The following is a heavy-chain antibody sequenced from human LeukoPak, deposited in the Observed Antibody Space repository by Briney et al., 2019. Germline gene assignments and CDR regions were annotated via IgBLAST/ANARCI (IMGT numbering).Heavy chain of an antibody. J-gene: IGHJ6*02. Sequence: SETLSLTCTVSGASINNYYWSWIRQPPGKGLEWIGYVYYNGSTNYNPSLKSRVTISVGTSKTQFSLKLSSVTAADTAMYYCARHDYYYYGMDVWGQGTTVTVSS. CDR2: VYYNGST. V-gene: IGHV4-59*08. CDR1: GASINNYY. CDR3: ARHDYYYYGMDV.